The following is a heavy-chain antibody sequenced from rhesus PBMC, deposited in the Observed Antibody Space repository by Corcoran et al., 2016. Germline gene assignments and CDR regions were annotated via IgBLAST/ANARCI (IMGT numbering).Heavy chain of an antibody. CDR1: GGSISDYDY. D-gene: IGHD4-4*01. CDR2: IYGNSASP. J-gene: IGHJ5-2*02. Sequence: QVQLQESGPGRVKPSETLSLTCAVSGGSISDYDYWNWIRQPHGKGLEWFGNIYGNSASPYYNPSLKSRVTISKDTSKNQFFLKLSSVTAADTAVYYCAKDEGGSYGPLDVWGRGVLVTVSS. V-gene: IGHV4S9*01. CDR3: AKDEGGSYGPLDV.